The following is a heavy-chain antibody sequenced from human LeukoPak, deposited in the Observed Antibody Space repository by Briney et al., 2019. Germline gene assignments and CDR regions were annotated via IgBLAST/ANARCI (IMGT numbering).Heavy chain of an antibody. Sequence: ASVKVSCKVSGYTLTELSMHWVRQAPGEGLEWMGGFDPEDGETIYAQKFQGRVTMTEDTSTDTAYMELSSLRSEDTAVYYCATDVPNCSSTSCYLSRYYYYGMDVWGQGTTVTVSS. J-gene: IGHJ6*02. CDR1: GYTLTELS. V-gene: IGHV1-24*01. CDR3: ATDVPNCSSTSCYLSRYYYYGMDV. D-gene: IGHD2-2*01. CDR2: FDPEDGET.